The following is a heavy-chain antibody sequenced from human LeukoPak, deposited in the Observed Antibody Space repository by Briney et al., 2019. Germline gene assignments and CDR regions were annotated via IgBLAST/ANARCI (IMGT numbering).Heavy chain of an antibody. CDR3: AKDLSSVVGYYDSSGYYPFDY. Sequence: GGSLRLSCAASGFTFSSYWMHWVRQAPGKGLVWVSRINSDGSSTSYADSVKGRFTISRDNSKNTLYLQMNSLRAEDTAVYYCAKDLSSVVGYYDSSGYYPFDYWGQGTLVTVSS. CDR2: INSDGSST. D-gene: IGHD3-22*01. J-gene: IGHJ4*02. V-gene: IGHV3-74*01. CDR1: GFTFSSYW.